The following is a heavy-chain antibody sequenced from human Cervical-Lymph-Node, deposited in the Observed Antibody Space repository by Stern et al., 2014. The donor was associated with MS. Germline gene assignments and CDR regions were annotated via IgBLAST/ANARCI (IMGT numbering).Heavy chain of an antibody. CDR2: IIPIFGTA. CDR1: GGTFGSFA. J-gene: IGHJ4*02. D-gene: IGHD5-12*01. CDR3: TREAIGHSGTFDF. V-gene: IGHV1-69*01. Sequence: QVQLVESWAEVKKPGSSVKVSCRASGGTFGSFAVNWVRQAPGQGLAWMGGIIPIFGTANYAQRFQGRVTITADESTTTAYMELNSLTSDDTAVYFCTREAIGHSGTFDFWGQGTLVTVSS.